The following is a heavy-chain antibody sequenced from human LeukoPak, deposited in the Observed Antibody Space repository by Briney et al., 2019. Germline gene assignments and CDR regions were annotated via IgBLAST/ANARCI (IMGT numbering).Heavy chain of an antibody. J-gene: IGHJ4*02. CDR3: ARVRGIAAAGNFDY. Sequence: SETLSLTCTVSGGSISSYYWGWIRQPPGKGLEWIGNIYHSGSTYYNPSLKSRVTISVDTSKNQFSLKLSSVTAADTAVYYCARVRGIAAAGNFDYWGQGTLVTVSS. D-gene: IGHD6-13*01. CDR1: GGSISSYY. V-gene: IGHV4-38-2*02. CDR2: IYHSGST.